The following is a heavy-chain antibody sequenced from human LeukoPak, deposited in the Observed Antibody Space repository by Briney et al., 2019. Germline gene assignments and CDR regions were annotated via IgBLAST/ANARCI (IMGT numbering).Heavy chain of an antibody. Sequence: PGGSLRLSCAASGFSFSDYWMSWIRQAPGKGLEWVSYISSSGSTIYYADSVKGRFTISRDNAKNSLYLQMNSLRAEDTAVYYCARDIPPGTGMDVWGQGTTVTVSS. V-gene: IGHV3-11*01. J-gene: IGHJ6*02. CDR2: ISSSGSTI. CDR1: GFSFSDYW. CDR3: ARDIPPGTGMDV.